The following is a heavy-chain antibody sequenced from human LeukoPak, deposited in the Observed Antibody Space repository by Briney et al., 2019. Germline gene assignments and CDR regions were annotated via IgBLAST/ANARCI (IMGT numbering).Heavy chain of an antibody. D-gene: IGHD3-10*01. CDR2: INPDSGGP. CDR1: GYTFTGYY. J-gene: IGHJ4*02. V-gene: IGHV1-2*06. CDR3: ARDRGKVANDY. Sequence: ASVKVSCKASGYTFTGYYIHWMRQAPGQGLEWMGRINPDSGGPNYAHKFQGRVTMTRDTSISTAYMDLSRLTSDDTTVYFCARDRGKVANDYWGQGTLVIVSS.